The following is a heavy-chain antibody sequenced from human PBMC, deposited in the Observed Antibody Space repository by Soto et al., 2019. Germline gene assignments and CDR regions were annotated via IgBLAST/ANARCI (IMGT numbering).Heavy chain of an antibody. Sequence: QVQLVQSGAEVKKPGASVKVSCKASGYTFTNYYIHWVRQAPGQGPEWMGIINPSDGRTTYTQKFQGSVTMIRDTSTSTVYMELSSLTSEDTAVYYCARVSGSYGPFDYWGQGTLVTVSS. J-gene: IGHJ4*02. D-gene: IGHD1-26*01. CDR3: ARVSGSYGPFDY. CDR2: INPSDGRT. CDR1: GYTFTNYY. V-gene: IGHV1-46*01.